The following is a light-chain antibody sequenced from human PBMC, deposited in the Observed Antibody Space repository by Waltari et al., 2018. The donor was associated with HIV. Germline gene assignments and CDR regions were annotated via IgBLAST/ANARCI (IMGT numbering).Light chain of an antibody. CDR2: RNN. CDR3: AAWADSLSAVV. Sequence: QSVLTQPPSASGTPGQRVTISCSGSRSNIGSYYVYWYQHLQAPAPKLLIYRNNQRPSGVPDRFSGSKSGTSASLAISGLRSEDEADYYCAAWADSLSAVVFGGGTKLTVL. CDR1: RSNIGSYY. J-gene: IGLJ2*01. V-gene: IGLV1-47*01.